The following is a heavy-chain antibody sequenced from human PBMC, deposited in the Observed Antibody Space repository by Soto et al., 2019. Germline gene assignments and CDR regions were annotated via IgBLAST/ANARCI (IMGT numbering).Heavy chain of an antibody. CDR3: ARGDGDTAMNGFFV. D-gene: IGHD5-18*01. CDR1: GGSISSYY. CDR2: IYTSGST. J-gene: IGHJ6*02. V-gene: IGHV4-4*07. Sequence: SETLSLTCTVSGGSISSYYWSWIRQPAGKGLEWIGRIYTSGSTNYNPSLKSRVTMSVGTSKNQFSLKLSSVTAADTAVYYCARGDGDTAMNGFFVWGQGTTVTVSS.